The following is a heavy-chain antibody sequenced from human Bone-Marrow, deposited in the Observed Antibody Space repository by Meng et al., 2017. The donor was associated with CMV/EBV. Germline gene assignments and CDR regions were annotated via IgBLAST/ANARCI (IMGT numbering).Heavy chain of an antibody. D-gene: IGHD3-22*01. V-gene: IGHV4-4*02. J-gene: IGHJ4*01. CDR1: ISSSDW. Sequence: ISSSDWWSWVRQPPGKGLEWIGEIYHSGSTNYNPSLKSRVTISVDKSKNQFSLKLSSVTAADTAVYYCARRTSRGTMIVVVTPVDYWGQGTLVTVSS. CDR3: ARRTSRGTMIVVVTPVDY. CDR2: IYHSGST.